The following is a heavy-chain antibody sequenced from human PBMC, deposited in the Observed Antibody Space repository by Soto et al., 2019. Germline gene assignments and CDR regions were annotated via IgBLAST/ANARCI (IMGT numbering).Heavy chain of an antibody. CDR1: GGSISSGGYS. CDR3: ARATTTVTFYY. Sequence: PSETLPLTWAVSGGSISSGGYSWSWIRKPPGKGLEWIGYIYHSGSTYYNPSLKSRVTISVDRSKNQFSLKLSSVTAADTAVYYCARATTTVTFYYWGQGTLVTVSS. D-gene: IGHD4-17*01. V-gene: IGHV4-30-2*01. J-gene: IGHJ4*02. CDR2: IYHSGST.